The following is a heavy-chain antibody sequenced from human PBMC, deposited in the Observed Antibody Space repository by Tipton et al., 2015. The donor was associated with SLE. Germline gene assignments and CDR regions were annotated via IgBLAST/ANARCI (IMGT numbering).Heavy chain of an antibody. V-gene: IGHV4-39*07. J-gene: IGHJ4*02. CDR1: GGSISSSSYY. Sequence: TLSLTCTVSGGSISSSSYYWGWIRQPPGKGLEWIGEINHSGSTNYNPSLKSRVTISVDTSKNQFSLKLSSVTAADTAVYYCARGHLNYYGSGSSVDYWGQGTLVTVSS. CDR3: ARGHLNYYGSGSSVDY. CDR2: INHSGST. D-gene: IGHD3-10*01.